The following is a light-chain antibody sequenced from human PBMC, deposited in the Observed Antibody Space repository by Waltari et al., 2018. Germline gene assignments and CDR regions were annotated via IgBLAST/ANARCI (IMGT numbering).Light chain of an antibody. CDR3: QKYNSGSWT. Sequence: DIQMTQSPSSLSASVGDSVTITCRASEGIANSLAWYQQKPGESPKLLIYAASTLKSGVPSRFSGSKSGPDFALTISSLQPEDLATYYCQKYNSGSWTFGQGTRVEI. J-gene: IGKJ1*01. V-gene: IGKV1-27*01. CDR1: EGIANS. CDR2: AAS.